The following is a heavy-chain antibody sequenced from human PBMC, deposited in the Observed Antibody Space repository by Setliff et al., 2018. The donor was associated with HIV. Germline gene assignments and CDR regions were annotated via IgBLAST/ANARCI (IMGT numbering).Heavy chain of an antibody. D-gene: IGHD3-16*01. CDR1: GYSFTDYY. V-gene: IGHV1-69*05. CDR3: ASWGNPSFDL. Sequence: SVKVSCKASGYSFTDYYIHWVRQAPGQGLEWMGGIIPIFGTANYAQKFQGRVTITTDESTSTAYMELSSLRSEDTAVYYCASWGNPSFDLWGRGTLVTVSS. CDR2: IIPIFGTA. J-gene: IGHJ2*01.